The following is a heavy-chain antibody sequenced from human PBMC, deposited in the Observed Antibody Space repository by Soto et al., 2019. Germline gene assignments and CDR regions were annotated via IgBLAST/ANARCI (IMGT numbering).Heavy chain of an antibody. J-gene: IGHJ6*02. CDR3: TTGPNYDILTDLYYGIDV. Sequence: EVQLVESGGGLVQPGGSLKLSCAASGLSFSGSAMHWVRQASGKGLEWVVRIRSKGNSYATAYAASVKGRFIIARDDSKNTSYLQMISLQTEDTAVYSCTTGPNYDILTDLYYGIDVWDQGTTVTVSS. CDR1: GLSFSGSA. V-gene: IGHV3-73*02. CDR2: IRSKGNSYAT. D-gene: IGHD3-9*01.